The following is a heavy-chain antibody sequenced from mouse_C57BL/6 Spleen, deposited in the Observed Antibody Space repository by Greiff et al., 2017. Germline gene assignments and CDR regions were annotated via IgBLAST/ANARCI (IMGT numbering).Heavy chain of an antibody. J-gene: IGHJ2*01. D-gene: IGHD1-2*01. Sequence: VQLQQSGPELVKPGASVKMSCKASGYTFTDYNMHWVKQSHGKSLEWIGYINPNNGGTSYTQKFKGKATLTVNKSSSTAYMELRSLTSEDSAVYYCARYGYGKDFDYWGQGTTLTVSS. V-gene: IGHV1-22*01. CDR1: GYTFTDYN. CDR3: ARYGYGKDFDY. CDR2: INPNNGGT.